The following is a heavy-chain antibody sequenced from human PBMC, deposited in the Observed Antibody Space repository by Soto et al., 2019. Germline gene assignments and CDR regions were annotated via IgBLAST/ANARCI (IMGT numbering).Heavy chain of an antibody. J-gene: IGHJ4*02. CDR1: GYTFSGYY. V-gene: IGHV1-2*02. CDR3: ARSLLKVILPLGY. D-gene: IGHD3-3*02. Sequence: QVQLVQSGAEVKKPGASVKVSCKASGYTFSGYYMHWVRQAPGQGLEWMGWINTLSGDTSFPQKFQGRLAMTRDTSIDTAFMEVRRLTSDDTAIYYCARSLLKVILPLGYWGQGTLVSVSS. CDR2: INTLSGDT.